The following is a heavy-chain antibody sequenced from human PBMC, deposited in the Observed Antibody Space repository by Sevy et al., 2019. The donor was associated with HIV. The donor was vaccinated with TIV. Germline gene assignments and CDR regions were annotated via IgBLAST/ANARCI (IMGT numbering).Heavy chain of an antibody. CDR2: IPYDGSNK. CDR1: GFTFSSYG. V-gene: IGHV3-30*18. D-gene: IGHD3-3*01. Sequence: GGSLRLSCAASGFTFSSYGMHWVRQAPGKGLEWVAVIPYDGSNKYYADSVKGRFTISRDNSKNTLYLQMNSLRAEDTAVYYCAKGITIFGVVNSYYYGMDVWGQGTTVTVSS. J-gene: IGHJ6*02. CDR3: AKGITIFGVVNSYYYGMDV.